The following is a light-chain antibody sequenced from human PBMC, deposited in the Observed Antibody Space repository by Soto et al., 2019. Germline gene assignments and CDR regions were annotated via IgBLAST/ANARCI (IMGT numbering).Light chain of an antibody. Sequence: DIQMTQSPSSLSASVGDRVTITWGASQSISRYLNWYQQKPGKAPKLLIYAASSLQSGVPSRFSGSGYGTDLTITISSLQNEDFATYYCQQSYSNTITFGHGTRLEIK. CDR1: QSISRY. CDR3: QQSYSNTIT. J-gene: IGKJ5*01. CDR2: AAS. V-gene: IGKV1-39*01.